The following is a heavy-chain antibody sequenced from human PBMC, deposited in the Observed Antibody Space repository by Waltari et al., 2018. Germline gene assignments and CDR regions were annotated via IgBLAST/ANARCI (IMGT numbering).Heavy chain of an antibody. V-gene: IGHV3-30*04. CDR2: ISYDGRNK. D-gene: IGHD6-19*01. CDR3: ARENIAVAGTHYFDY. J-gene: IGHJ4*02. CDR1: GLTFSIYA. Sequence: QVQLVESGGGVVQPGRSLRLSCAAAGLTFSIYAMQVVRQAPGKGLEWVAVISYDGRNKYYADSVKGRFTISRDNSKNTLYLQMNSLRAEDTAVYYCARENIAVAGTHYFDYWGQGTLVTVSS.